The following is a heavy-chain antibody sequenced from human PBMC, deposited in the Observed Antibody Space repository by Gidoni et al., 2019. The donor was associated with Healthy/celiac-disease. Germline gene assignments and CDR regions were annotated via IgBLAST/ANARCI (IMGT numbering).Heavy chain of an antibody. J-gene: IGHJ4*02. CDR1: GFTFDDYA. CDR2: ISWNSGSI. Sequence: EVQLVESGGGLVQPGRSVRLSCAASGFTFDDYAMHWVRQAPGKGLEWVSGISWNSGSIGYADSVKGRLTISRDNAKNSLYLQMNSLRAEDTALYYCAKDPGGSGLSFDYWGQGTLVTVSS. CDR3: AKDPGGSGLSFDY. D-gene: IGHD6-19*01. V-gene: IGHV3-9*01.